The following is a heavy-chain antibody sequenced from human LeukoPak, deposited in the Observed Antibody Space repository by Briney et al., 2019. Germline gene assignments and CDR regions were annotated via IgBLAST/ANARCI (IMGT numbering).Heavy chain of an antibody. D-gene: IGHD3-3*01. V-gene: IGHV5-51*01. CDR3: AIRHYDFWSGYYSARFDY. CDR2: IYPGDSDT. CDR1: GYSFTSYW. J-gene: IGHJ4*02. Sequence: GESLKISCKGSGYSFTSYWIGWVRQVPGKGLEWMGIIYPGDSDTRYSPSFQGQVTISADKSISTAYLQWSSLKASDTAMYYCAIRHYDFWSGYYSARFDYWGQGTLVTVSS.